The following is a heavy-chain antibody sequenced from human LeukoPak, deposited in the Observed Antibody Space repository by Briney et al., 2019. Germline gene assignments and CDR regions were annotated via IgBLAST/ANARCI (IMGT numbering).Heavy chain of an antibody. CDR3: ARVPRYCSGGSCFGGYFDY. CDR1: GFTLSSYA. CDR2: ISGSGGST. Sequence: GGSLRLSCAASGFTLSSYAMGWVRQAPGKGLEWVSAISGSGGSTYFADSVKGRFTISRDNSKNTLSLQMNSLRVGDTAVYYCARVPRYCSGGSCFGGYFDYWGQGTLVTVSS. D-gene: IGHD2-15*01. J-gene: IGHJ4*02. V-gene: IGHV3-23*01.